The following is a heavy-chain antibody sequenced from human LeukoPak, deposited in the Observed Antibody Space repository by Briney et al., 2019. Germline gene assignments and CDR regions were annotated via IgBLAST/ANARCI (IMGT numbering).Heavy chain of an antibody. D-gene: IGHD4-11*01. Sequence: ASVKVSCKASGYTFTDLYIHWVRQAPGQGLEWMGFLRTNTGGTSYAQKFQGMVTMTRDTSISTAYLELTSLTSDDTAVYFCARHNYDFDFDYWGQGTLVTVSA. J-gene: IGHJ4*02. V-gene: IGHV1-2*02. CDR1: GYTFTDLY. CDR2: LRTNTGGT. CDR3: ARHNYDFDFDY.